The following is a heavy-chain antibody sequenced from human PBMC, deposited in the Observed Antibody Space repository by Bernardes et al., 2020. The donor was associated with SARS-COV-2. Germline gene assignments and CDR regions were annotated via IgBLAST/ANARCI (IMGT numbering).Heavy chain of an antibody. V-gene: IGHV3-74*01. Sequence: GALSHYCEASGFILSTYWMHWVRQVPGKGLVWVSRIGDGATTYADSVKGRFTISRDKARNTLHLQMDNLRVEDTAVYYCGKRAEVANHWYFDLWGRGTLVTVSS. CDR1: GFILSTYW. J-gene: IGHJ2*01. D-gene: IGHD5-12*01. CDR2: IGDGAT. CDR3: GKRAEVANHWYFDL.